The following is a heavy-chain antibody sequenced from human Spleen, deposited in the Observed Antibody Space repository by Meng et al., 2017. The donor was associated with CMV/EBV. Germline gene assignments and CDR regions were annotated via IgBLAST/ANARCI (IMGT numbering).Heavy chain of an antibody. V-gene: IGHV3-74*01. CDR1: GFPFSDYW. CDR2: TNHDATNT. D-gene: IGHD4-17*01. Sequence: GGSLRLSCAASGFPFSDYWMHWFRQVPGEGLMWVSRTNHDATNTLYADSVKGRFTISRDNAKNTMYLQMNSLRVEDTAVYYCARGGAARYYYYGMDVWGQGTTVTVSS. CDR3: ARGGAARYYYYGMDV. J-gene: IGHJ6*02.